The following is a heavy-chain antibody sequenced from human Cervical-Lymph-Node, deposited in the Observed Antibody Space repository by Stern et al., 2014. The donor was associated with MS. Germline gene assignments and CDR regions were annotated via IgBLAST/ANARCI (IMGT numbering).Heavy chain of an antibody. CDR3: ARDGGGSYHGH. V-gene: IGHV1-18*01. CDR1: GFTFINYG. D-gene: IGHD3-16*02. CDR2: ITPYNDYT. J-gene: IGHJ4*02. Sequence: QVQLVQSGAEVKKPGASVKVSCKASGFTFINYGLSWVRQAPGQGLEWMGWITPYNDYTIYAQKFQDRVTMTTDTFTSTAYLEVRSLRSDDTALYYCARDGGGSYHGHWGQGTLVTVSP.